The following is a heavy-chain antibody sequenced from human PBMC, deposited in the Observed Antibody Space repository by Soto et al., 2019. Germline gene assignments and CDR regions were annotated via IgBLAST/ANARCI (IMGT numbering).Heavy chain of an antibody. J-gene: IGHJ6*02. CDR1: GGTFSSYA. CDR2: IIPIFGTA. Sequence: ASVKVSCKASGGTFSSYAISWVRQAPGQGLEWMGGIIPIFGTANYAQKFQGRVTITADESTSTAYMELSSLRSEDTAVYYCARGNGAEWLRSYYYGMDVWGQGTTVTVSS. CDR3: ARGNGAEWLRSYYYGMDV. D-gene: IGHD5-12*01. V-gene: IGHV1-69*13.